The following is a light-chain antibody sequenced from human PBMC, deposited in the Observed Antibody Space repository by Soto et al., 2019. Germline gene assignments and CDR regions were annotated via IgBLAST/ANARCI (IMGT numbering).Light chain of an antibody. V-gene: IGKV1-5*03. CDR3: QQYNSYPLT. J-gene: IGKJ4*01. CDR2: KAS. Sequence: DIQMTQSPSTLSASVGDRVTITCRASQSISSWLAWYQQKPGKATKLLIDKASSLESGVPSRFSGSGSGTEFTLSISSLQPDDFATYHCQQYNSYPLTFGGGTKVEIK. CDR1: QSISSW.